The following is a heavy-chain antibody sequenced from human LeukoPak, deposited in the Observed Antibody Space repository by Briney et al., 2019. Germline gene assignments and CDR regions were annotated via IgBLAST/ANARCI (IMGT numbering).Heavy chain of an antibody. CDR2: INSDGSWT. CDR1: GNYW. J-gene: IGHJ4*02. CDR3: VSFYETY. V-gene: IGHV3-74*01. D-gene: IGHD2/OR15-2a*01. Sequence: GGSLRLSCAASGNYWMHWVRQVPGKGLVWVSHINSDGSWTSYADSVEGRFTISKDNAKNTVYLQMNSLRAEDTAVYYCVSFYETYWGRGTLVTVSS.